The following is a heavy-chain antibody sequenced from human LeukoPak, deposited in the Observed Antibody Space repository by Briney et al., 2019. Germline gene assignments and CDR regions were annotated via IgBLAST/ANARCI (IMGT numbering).Heavy chain of an antibody. Sequence: ASVKVSCKASGGTFTNYAISWVRQAPGQGLEWMGGIIPLLGTPNYAQKFQGRVTITADDSTSTAYMELTSLRSEDTAVYYCPEDSSMVTTRAPYYYYYLDVWGQGTTVTVSS. J-gene: IGHJ6*02. CDR3: PEDSSMVTTRAPYYYYYLDV. D-gene: IGHD4-17*01. CDR1: GGTFTNYA. CDR2: IIPLLGTP. V-gene: IGHV1-69*13.